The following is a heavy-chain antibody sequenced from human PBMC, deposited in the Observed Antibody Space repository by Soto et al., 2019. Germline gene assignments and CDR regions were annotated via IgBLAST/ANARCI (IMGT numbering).Heavy chain of an antibody. J-gene: IGHJ4*02. V-gene: IGHV5-51*01. D-gene: IGHD3-22*01. CDR2: IYPGDSDT. CDR3: AGYDSSGYYIPNY. CDR1: GYSFTSYW. Sequence: RGESLKISCKGSGYSFTSYWIGWVRQMPGKGLEWMGIIYPGDSDTRYSPSFQGQVTISADKSISTAYLQWSSLKASDTAMYYWAGYDSSGYYIPNYRRQGTLVTVSS.